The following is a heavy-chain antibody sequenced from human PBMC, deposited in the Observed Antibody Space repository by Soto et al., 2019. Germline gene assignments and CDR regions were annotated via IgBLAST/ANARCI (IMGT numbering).Heavy chain of an antibody. D-gene: IGHD4-17*01. CDR3: ARTRNGDNVDY. V-gene: IGHV1-8*01. CDR2: MNPNSGNT. Sequence: QVQLVQSGAEVKKPGASVKVSCKASGYTFTSYDINWVRQATGQGLEWMGGMNPNSGNTGYAQKFQARVTTTRNTPMSTTYMELSSLRSDDTAVYHCARTRNGDNVDYWGQGTLVTVSS. J-gene: IGHJ4*02. CDR1: GYTFTSYD.